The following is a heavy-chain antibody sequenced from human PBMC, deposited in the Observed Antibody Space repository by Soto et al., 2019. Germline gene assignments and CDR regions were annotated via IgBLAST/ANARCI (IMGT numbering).Heavy chain of an antibody. CDR3: ARWGTTGGLDV. J-gene: IGHJ1*01. CDR1: GFTFRSYV. CDR2: TSYDGSNK. V-gene: IGHV3-33*05. Sequence: QVQLVESGGGVVQPGTSRRISCVGSGFTFRSYVIHWVRQAPGKGLEWVALTSYDGSNKDYGDYVKGRFTISRDNSRNTEDLQMDSLRREDTALYYCARWGTTGGLDVWGQGTLVSVSS. D-gene: IGHD3-16*01.